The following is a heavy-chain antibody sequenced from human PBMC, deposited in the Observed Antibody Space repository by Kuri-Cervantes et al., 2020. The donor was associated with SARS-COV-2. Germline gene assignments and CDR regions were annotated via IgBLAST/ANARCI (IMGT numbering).Heavy chain of an antibody. CDR3: ARMSLLQNDAFDI. V-gene: IGHV3-21*01. J-gene: IGHJ3*02. D-gene: IGHD1-26*01. Sequence: GGSLRLSCAASGFTFSSYSMNWVRQAPGKGLEWVSSISSSSSYIYYADSVKGRFTISRDNAKNSLYLQMNSLRAEDTAVYYCARMSLLQNDAFDIWGQGTVVTVSS. CDR2: ISSSSSYI. CDR1: GFTFSSYS.